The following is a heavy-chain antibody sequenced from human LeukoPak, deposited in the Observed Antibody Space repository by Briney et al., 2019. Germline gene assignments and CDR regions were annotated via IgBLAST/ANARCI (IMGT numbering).Heavy chain of an antibody. CDR2: IRYDGSNK. V-gene: IGHV3-30*02. CDR1: GFTFSSYS. D-gene: IGHD6-19*01. J-gene: IGHJ4*02. Sequence: GGSLRLSCAASGFTFSSYSMNWVRQAPGKGLEWVAFIRYDGSNKYYADSVKGRFTISRDNSKNTLYLQMNSLRAEDTAVYYCAREKVHRVPPTYNRAVGRRGAFDYWGQGTLVTVSS. CDR3: AREKVHRVPPTYNRAVGRRGAFDY.